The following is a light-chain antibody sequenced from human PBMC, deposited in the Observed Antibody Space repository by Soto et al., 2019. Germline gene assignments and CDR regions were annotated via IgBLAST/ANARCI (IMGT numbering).Light chain of an antibody. V-gene: IGKV3-20*01. Sequence: EIVLTQSPGTLSLSPGEIATLSCRASQSVSSGSLAWYQQKPGQAPRLLIYDASSRATGIPDRFSGSGSGTDFTLTISRLEPEDFAVYYCQQYGSSLLSFGGGTKVDI. CDR3: QQYGSSLLS. J-gene: IGKJ4*01. CDR2: DAS. CDR1: QSVSSGS.